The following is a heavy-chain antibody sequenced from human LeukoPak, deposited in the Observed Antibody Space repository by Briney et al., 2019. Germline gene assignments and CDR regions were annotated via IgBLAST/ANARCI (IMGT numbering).Heavy chain of an antibody. CDR3: ARGPDNPPRWYFDL. D-gene: IGHD3-9*01. J-gene: IGHJ2*01. V-gene: IGHV1-69*04. CDR2: IIPILGIA. Sequence: ASVTVSCKASGGTFSSYAISWVRQAPGQGLEWMGRIIPILGIANYAQKFQGRVTITADKSTSTAYMELSSLRSEDTAVYYRARGPDNPPRWYFDLWGRGTLVTVSS. CDR1: GGTFSSYA.